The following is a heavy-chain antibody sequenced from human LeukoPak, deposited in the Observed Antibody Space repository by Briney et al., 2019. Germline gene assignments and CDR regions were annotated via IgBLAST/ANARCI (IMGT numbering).Heavy chain of an antibody. CDR3: ARGVAGEVSPFDY. CDR1: GGSISSGSYY. V-gene: IGHV4-61*09. D-gene: IGHD6-19*01. J-gene: IGHJ4*02. CDR2: IYTSGST. Sequence: PSETLSLTCTVSGGSISSGSYYWSWIRQPAGKGLEWIGHIYTSGSTNYNPSLKSRITISVDTSRNQFSLKLSSVTAADTAVYYCARGVAGEVSPFDYWGQGTLVTVSS.